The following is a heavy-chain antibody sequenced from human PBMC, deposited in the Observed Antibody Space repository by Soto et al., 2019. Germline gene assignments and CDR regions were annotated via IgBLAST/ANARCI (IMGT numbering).Heavy chain of an antibody. CDR1: DNTFTHYG. J-gene: IGHJ6*01. CDR3: AATGGNYFGLDV. D-gene: IGHD2-8*02. Sequence: GASVKVSCKSSDNTFTHYGITWVRQAPLQGLEWMGWISGYNGNTKYAQKFQDRVTMTADTSTRTAFMEVRSLTSDDTGVYFCAATGGNYFGLDVWGQGTTVTVSS. CDR2: ISGYNGNT. V-gene: IGHV1-18*01.